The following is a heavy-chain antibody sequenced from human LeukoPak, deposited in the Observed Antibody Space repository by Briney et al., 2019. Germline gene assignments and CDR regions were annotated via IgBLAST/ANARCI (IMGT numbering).Heavy chain of an antibody. CDR3: ARQHFGSALRDY. V-gene: IGHV4-39*01. D-gene: IGHD3-10*01. J-gene: IGHJ4*02. CDR1: GGSISSGSYY. CDR2: IYYSGST. Sequence: SETLSLTCTVSGGSISSGSYYWGWIRQPPGKGLEWIGNIYYSGSTSYNPSLKSRVTISVDTSKNQFSLKLSSVTAADTAVYYCARQHFGSALRDYWGQGTLVTVSS.